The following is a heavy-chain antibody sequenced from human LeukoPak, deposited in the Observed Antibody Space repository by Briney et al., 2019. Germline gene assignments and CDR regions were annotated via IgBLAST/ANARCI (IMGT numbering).Heavy chain of an antibody. CDR1: GFTFSSYG. D-gene: IGHD3-22*01. J-gene: IGHJ4*02. CDR2: ISYDESNT. CDR3: AKDRHSSGFYIDY. V-gene: IGHV3-30*18. Sequence: GGSLRLSCAASGFTFSSYGMQCGRQERGKGSEWMAIISYDESNTYYAASVKCRFTISRDNSKTTMYLQMNSLRAEDTAVYYCAKDRHSSGFYIDYCGQGTLVTVPA.